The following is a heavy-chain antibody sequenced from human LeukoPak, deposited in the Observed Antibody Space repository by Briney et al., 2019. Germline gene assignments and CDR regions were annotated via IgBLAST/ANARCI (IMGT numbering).Heavy chain of an antibody. D-gene: IGHD3-10*01. Sequence: GGSLRLSCAASGFTFSSYAMHWVRQAPGKGLEWVAVISYDGSNKYYADSVKGRFTISRDDSKNTLYLQMNSLRGEDTALYYCAKGLYHYYGSGSYTLDYWGQGTLVTVSS. V-gene: IGHV3-30-3*01. CDR1: GFTFSSYA. J-gene: IGHJ4*02. CDR3: AKGLYHYYGSGSYTLDY. CDR2: ISYDGSNK.